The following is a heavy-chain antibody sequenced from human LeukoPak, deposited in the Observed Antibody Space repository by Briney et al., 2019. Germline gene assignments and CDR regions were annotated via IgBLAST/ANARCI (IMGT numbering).Heavy chain of an antibody. CDR3: ARGGYCSSTSCSFHNWFDP. J-gene: IGHJ5*02. V-gene: IGHV1-8*01. CDR2: MNPNSGNT. D-gene: IGHD2-2*01. CDR1: GYTFTSYD. Sequence: GASVKVSCKASGYTFTSYDINWVRQATGQGLEWMGWMNPNSGNTGHAQKFQGRVTMTRNTSISTAYMELSSLRSEDTAVYYCARGGYCSSTSCSFHNWFDPWGQGTLVTVSS.